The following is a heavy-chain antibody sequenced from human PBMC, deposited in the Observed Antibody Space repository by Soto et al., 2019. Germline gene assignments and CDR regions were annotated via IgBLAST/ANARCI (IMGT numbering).Heavy chain of an antibody. CDR1: GLTFSSYS. CDR3: AREVVTMVRGVIITGYYGMDV. D-gene: IGHD3-10*01. V-gene: IGHV3-21*01. Sequence: EVQLVESGGGLVKPGGSLRLSCAASGLTFSSYSMNWVRQAPGKRLEWVSSISSRSSDIYYADSVKGRFTISRDNAKKXLXLPXTSLRAEDTAVYYCAREVVTMVRGVIITGYYGMDVWGQGTTVTVSS. CDR2: ISSRSSDI. J-gene: IGHJ6*02.